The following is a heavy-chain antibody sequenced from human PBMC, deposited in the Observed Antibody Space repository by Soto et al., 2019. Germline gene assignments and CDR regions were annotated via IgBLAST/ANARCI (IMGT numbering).Heavy chain of an antibody. D-gene: IGHD5-12*01. V-gene: IGHV3-15*01. CDR2: IKSKTDGGTI. Sequence: PGESLKISCAASGFTFSNAWMSWVRQAPGKGLEWVGRIKSKTDGGTIDYAAPVKGRFTISRDDSKNTLYLQMNSLKAEDTAVYYCARVATVSHFDYWGQGTLVTVSS. CDR1: GFTFSNAW. J-gene: IGHJ4*02. CDR3: ARVATVSHFDY.